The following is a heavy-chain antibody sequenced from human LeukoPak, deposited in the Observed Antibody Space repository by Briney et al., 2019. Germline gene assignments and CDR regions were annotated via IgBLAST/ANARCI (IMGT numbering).Heavy chain of an antibody. D-gene: IGHD3-10*02. CDR1: GYTLTELS. J-gene: IGHJ2*01. CDR2: FDPEDGET. V-gene: IGHV1-24*01. Sequence: ASVKVSCKVSGYTLTELSMHWVRQAPGKGLEWMGGFDPEDGETIYAQKFQGRVTMTEDTSTDTAYMELSSLRSEDTAVYYCARRPTGMFAYWYFDLWGRGTLVTVFS. CDR3: ARRPTGMFAYWYFDL.